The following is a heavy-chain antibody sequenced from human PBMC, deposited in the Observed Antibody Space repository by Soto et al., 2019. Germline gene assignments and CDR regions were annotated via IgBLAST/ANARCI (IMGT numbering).Heavy chain of an antibody. J-gene: IGHJ4*02. V-gene: IGHV3-30*18. CDR2: ISYDGSTK. D-gene: IGHD1-20*01. CDR1: GFLFSSYG. Sequence: QVQLMESGGGVVQTGRSLRLSCTASGFLFSSYGLHWVRQAPGKGLEWVTLISYDGSTKYYTDSVKGRFTISRDNSRNTLYLQMNSLRVEDTAAYYCAKGYTTKVTDWGQGTLVTVSS. CDR3: AKGYTTKVTD.